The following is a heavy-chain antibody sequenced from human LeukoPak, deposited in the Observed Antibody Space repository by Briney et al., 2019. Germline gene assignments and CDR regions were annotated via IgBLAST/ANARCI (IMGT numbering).Heavy chain of an antibody. V-gene: IGHV3-23*01. CDR1: GFTFSSYA. Sequence: GGSLRLSCAASGFTFSSYAMSWVRQAPGKGLEWVSAISGSGGSTYYADSVKGRFTISRDSSKNTLYLQMNSLRAEDTAVYYCAKDYSRDGYSPFDYWGQGTLVTVSS. CDR3: AKDYSRDGYSPFDY. CDR2: ISGSGGST. J-gene: IGHJ4*02. D-gene: IGHD5-24*01.